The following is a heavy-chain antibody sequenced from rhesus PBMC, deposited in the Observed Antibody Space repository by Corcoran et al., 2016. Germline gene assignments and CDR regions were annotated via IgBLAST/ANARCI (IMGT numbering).Heavy chain of an antibody. Sequence: QVQLQESGPGLVKPSETLSLTCAVSGGSFSGYYWGWIRQPPGKGLEWIGFSRGSSGSTDYNPSLKSRVTISTDTSKNQFSLKLSSVTAADTAVYYCARGLVVADYFDYWGQGVLVTVSS. CDR1: GGSFSGYY. D-gene: IGHD3-16*01. CDR3: ARGLVVADYFDY. J-gene: IGHJ4*01. V-gene: IGHV4-165*01. CDR2: SRGSSGST.